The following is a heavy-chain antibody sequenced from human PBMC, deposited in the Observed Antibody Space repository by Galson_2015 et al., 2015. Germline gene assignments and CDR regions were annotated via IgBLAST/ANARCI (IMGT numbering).Heavy chain of an antibody. CDR3: ARSYSSLSLHDY. V-gene: IGHV3-48*03. CDR2: ISSSGTTI. D-gene: IGHD6-6*01. J-gene: IGHJ4*02. CDR1: GFTFSSYE. Sequence: SLRLSCAASGFTFSSYEMNWVRQAPGKGLEWVSSISSSGTTIHYADSVKGRFTISRDNAKNSLYLQMNSLRAEDTAVYYCARSYSSLSLHDYWGQGTLATVSS.